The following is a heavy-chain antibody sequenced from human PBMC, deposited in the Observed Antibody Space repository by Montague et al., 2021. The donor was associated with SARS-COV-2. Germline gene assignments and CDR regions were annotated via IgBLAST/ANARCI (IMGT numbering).Heavy chain of an antibody. CDR3: VRRGSGSSDR. Sequence: SETLSLTCTVSGGSISTEGYYWGWFRQPPGKGLEWLASIYHTGAPNHXQSLKSRLTILIDTPKNQFSLSLKSLSAEDTAMYYCVRRGSGSSDRWGQGTLVTVSS. V-gene: IGHV4-39*01. CDR1: GGSISTEGYY. CDR2: IYHTGAP. J-gene: IGHJ1*01. D-gene: IGHD1-26*01.